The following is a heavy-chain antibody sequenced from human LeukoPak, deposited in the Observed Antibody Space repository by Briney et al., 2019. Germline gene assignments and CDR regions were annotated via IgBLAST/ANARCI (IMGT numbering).Heavy chain of an antibody. J-gene: IGHJ3*02. CDR1: GGSISSGGYY. CDR3: AGAPSLGHSSGYYRRGAFDI. D-gene: IGHD3-22*01. CDR2: VYYSGTT. V-gene: IGHV4-31*03. Sequence: PSQTLSLTCTVSGGSISSGGYYWSWIRQHPGKGLEWIGYVYYSGTTYYNPSLKSRVTISVDTSKNQFSLRLSSVPAADTAVYYCAGAPSLGHSSGYYRRGAFDIWGRGTMVTVSS.